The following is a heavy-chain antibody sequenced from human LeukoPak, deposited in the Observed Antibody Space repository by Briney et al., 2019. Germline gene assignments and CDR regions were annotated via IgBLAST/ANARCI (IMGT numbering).Heavy chain of an antibody. J-gene: IGHJ4*02. Sequence: SSETRSLTRAVYGGSSRVYYWSSIRQPPGKWLDWMGEINHSGSTNYNPSLKSRVTISVDTSNNQFSLKLSSVAAADTAVYYCARGGPHSYGSGSYYRVWGQGTLVTVSS. V-gene: IGHV4-34*01. CDR1: GGSSRVYY. CDR2: INHSGST. D-gene: IGHD3-10*01. CDR3: ARGGPHSYGSGSYYRV.